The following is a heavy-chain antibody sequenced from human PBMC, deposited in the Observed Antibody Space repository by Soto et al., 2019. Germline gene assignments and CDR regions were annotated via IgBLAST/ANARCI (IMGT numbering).Heavy chain of an antibody. CDR3: ARTEYYLDV. CDR2: INHSGST. Sequence: SETLSLTCAVYGGSFSGYYWSWIRQPPGKGLEWIGEINHSGSTNYNPSLKSRVTISVDTSKNQFSLKLSSVTAADTAVYYCARTEYYLDVWGKGTTVTVSS. J-gene: IGHJ6*03. CDR1: GGSFSGYY. V-gene: IGHV4-34*01.